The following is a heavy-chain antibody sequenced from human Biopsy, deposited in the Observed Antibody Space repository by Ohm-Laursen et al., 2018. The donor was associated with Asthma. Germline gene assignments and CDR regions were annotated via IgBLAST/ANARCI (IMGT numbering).Heavy chain of an antibody. V-gene: IGHV1-69*13. D-gene: IGHD2-2*01. J-gene: IGHJ4*02. CDR3: ARKAGSCISRTCYSLDF. CDR2: VNSVFGTT. Sequence: ASVKVSYKSLGGTFNTYVIGWVRQAPGQGLEWMGGVNSVFGTTTYPQKFQDRVTTTADDSTSTVYMELSSLRSEDTAVYYCARKAGSCISRTCYSLDFWGQGTLVTVSS. CDR1: GGTFNTYV.